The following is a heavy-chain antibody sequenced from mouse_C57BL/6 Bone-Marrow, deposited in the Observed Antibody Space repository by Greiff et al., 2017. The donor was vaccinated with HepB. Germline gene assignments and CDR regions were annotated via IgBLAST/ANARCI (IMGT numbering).Heavy chain of an antibody. CDR1: GYTFTSYG. D-gene: IGHD1-1*01. J-gene: IGHJ3*01. CDR2: IYPRSGNT. V-gene: IGHV1-81*01. CDR3: AKNYVGWFAY. Sequence: VKLVESGAELASPGASVKLSCKASGYTFTSYGISWVKQRTGQGLEWIGEIYPRSGNTYYNEKFKGKATLTADKSSSTAYMELRSLTSEDSAVYFCAKNYVGWFAYWGQGTRVTVSA.